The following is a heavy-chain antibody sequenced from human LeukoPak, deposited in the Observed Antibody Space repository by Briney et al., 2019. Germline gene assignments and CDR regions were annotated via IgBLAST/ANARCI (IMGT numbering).Heavy chain of an antibody. V-gene: IGHV3-21*01. Sequence: TGGSLRLSCAASGFTFNSHSMNWVRQAPGKGLEWVSSISSSSSYIYYADSVKGRFTISRDNAKNSLYLQMNSLRAEDTAVYYCARDVDGYNAWFDPWGQGTLVTVSS. CDR2: ISSSSSYI. D-gene: IGHD5-24*01. CDR1: GFTFNSHS. CDR3: ARDVDGYNAWFDP. J-gene: IGHJ5*02.